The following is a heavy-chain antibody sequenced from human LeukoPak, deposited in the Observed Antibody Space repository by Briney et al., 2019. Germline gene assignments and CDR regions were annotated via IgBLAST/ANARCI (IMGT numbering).Heavy chain of an antibody. Sequence: PGGSLRLSCAASGFTFSDYYMSWIRQAPGKGLEWVSYISTSGSDTYYADSVKGRFTTSRDNAKNSLYLQMISLRAEDTAVYYCARVGLIAAAGTPDYWGQGTLATVSS. CDR2: ISTSGSDT. CDR1: GFTFSDYY. D-gene: IGHD6-13*01. J-gene: IGHJ4*02. V-gene: IGHV3-11*06. CDR3: ARVGLIAAAGTPDY.